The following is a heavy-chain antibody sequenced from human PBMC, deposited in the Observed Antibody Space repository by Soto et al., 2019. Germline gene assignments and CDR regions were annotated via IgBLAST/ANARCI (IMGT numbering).Heavy chain of an antibody. D-gene: IGHD3-16*01. Sequence: QVQLVESGGGVVQPGGSLRLSCAASGFTFSSYAMHWVRQAPGKGLEWVAVISYDGSNKYYADSVKGRFTISRDNSKNTLYLQMNSLRAEDTAVYYCARGGTLYSGYYGMDVWGQGTTVTVSS. J-gene: IGHJ6*02. CDR3: ARGGTLYSGYYGMDV. V-gene: IGHV3-30-3*01. CDR2: ISYDGSNK. CDR1: GFTFSSYA.